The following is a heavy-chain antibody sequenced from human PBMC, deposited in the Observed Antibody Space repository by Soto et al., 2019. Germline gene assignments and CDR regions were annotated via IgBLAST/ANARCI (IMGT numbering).Heavy chain of an antibody. D-gene: IGHD3-10*01. V-gene: IGHV3-21*01. Sequence: GGSLRLFCAASGFTFSSYSMNWVRQAPGKGLEWVSSISSSSSYIYYADSVKGRFTISRDNAKNSLYLQMNSLRAEDTAVYYCARVGYGSGSYPDAFDIWGQGTMVTVSS. J-gene: IGHJ3*02. CDR3: ARVGYGSGSYPDAFDI. CDR1: GFTFSSYS. CDR2: ISSSSSYI.